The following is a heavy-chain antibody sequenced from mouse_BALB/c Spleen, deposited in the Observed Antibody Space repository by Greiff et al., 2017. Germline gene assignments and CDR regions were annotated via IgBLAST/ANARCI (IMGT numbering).Heavy chain of an antibody. D-gene: IGHD3-3*01. CDR3: AKLGQDYAMDY. CDR1: GFTFSSST. Sequence: KLVESGGGLVQPGGSLKLSCAASGFTFSSSTMSWVRQTPEKRLEWVAYISNGGGSTYYPDTVKGRFTISRDNAKNTLYLQMSSLKSEDTAMYYCAKLGQDYAMDYWGQGTSVTVSS. CDR2: ISNGGGST. J-gene: IGHJ4*01. V-gene: IGHV5-12-2*01.